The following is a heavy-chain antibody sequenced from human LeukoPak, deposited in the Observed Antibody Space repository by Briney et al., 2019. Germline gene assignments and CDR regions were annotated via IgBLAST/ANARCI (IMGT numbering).Heavy chain of an antibody. D-gene: IGHD6-19*01. CDR2: IIPIFGTA. V-gene: IGHV1-69*13. CDR3: ARETSLAGFASGLGFNY. CDR1: GGTFSSYA. Sequence: ASVKVSCKASGGTFSSYAISWVRQATGQGLEWMGGIIPIFGTANYAQKFQGRVTITADESTSTAYMELSSLRSEDTATYYCARETSLAGFASGLGFNYWGQGILVTVSS. J-gene: IGHJ4*02.